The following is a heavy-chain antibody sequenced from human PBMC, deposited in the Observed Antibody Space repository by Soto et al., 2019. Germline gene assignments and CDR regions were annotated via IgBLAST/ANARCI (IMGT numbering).Heavy chain of an antibody. CDR3: ARGVVVVAGPLGY. J-gene: IGHJ4*02. CDR1: GFTFSSYA. CDR2: ISYDGSNK. V-gene: IGHV3-30-3*01. D-gene: IGHD2-15*01. Sequence: QVQLVESGGGVVQPGRFLRLSCAASGFTFSSYAMHWVRQAPGKGLEWVAVISYDGSNKYYADSVKGRFTISRDNSKNTLYLQMNSLRAEDTAVYYCARGVVVVAGPLGYWGQGTLVTVSS.